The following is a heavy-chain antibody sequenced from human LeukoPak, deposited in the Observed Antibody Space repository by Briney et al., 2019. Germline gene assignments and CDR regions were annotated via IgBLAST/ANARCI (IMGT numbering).Heavy chain of an antibody. V-gene: IGHV4-39*01. Sequence: SETLSLTCTVSGGSISSSSYYWGWIRQPPGKGLEWIGSIYYSGSTYYNPSLKSRVTISVDTSKNQFSLKLSSVTAADTAVYYCARRAVRGSSDIDYWGQGTLVTVPS. CDR3: ARRAVRGSSDIDY. J-gene: IGHJ4*02. CDR1: GGSISSSSYY. D-gene: IGHD6-6*01. CDR2: IYYSGST.